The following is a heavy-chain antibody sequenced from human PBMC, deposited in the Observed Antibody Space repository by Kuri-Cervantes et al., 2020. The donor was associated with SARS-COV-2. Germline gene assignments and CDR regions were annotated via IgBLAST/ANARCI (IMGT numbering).Heavy chain of an antibody. V-gene: IGHV4-4*07. Sequence: ESLKISCTLSGGSISGYYWSWIRQSAGKGLEFIGRVYSSGGTNYNPSLESRVTMSIDTAKNQVSLRLTSVTAADTAVYYCARGILGDDSIHYGMDVWGQGTMVTVSS. CDR3: ARGILGDDSIHYGMDV. J-gene: IGHJ6*02. CDR1: GGSISGYY. CDR2: VYSSGGT. D-gene: IGHD2/OR15-2a*01.